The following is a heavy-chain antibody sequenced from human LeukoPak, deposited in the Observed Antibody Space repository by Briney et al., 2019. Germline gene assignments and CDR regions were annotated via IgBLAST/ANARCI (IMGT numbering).Heavy chain of an antibody. J-gene: IGHJ4*02. CDR1: GGSISSGGYY. Sequence: SETLSLTCTVSGGSISSGGYYWSWIRQPPGKGLEWIGYISHSGSTNYNPSLKSRVTMSVDTSKNQFSLKLSSVTAADTAVYYCARDNYDSSGYYSNFDYWGQGTLVTVSS. D-gene: IGHD3-22*01. V-gene: IGHV4-61*08. CDR3: ARDNYDSSGYYSNFDY. CDR2: ISHSGST.